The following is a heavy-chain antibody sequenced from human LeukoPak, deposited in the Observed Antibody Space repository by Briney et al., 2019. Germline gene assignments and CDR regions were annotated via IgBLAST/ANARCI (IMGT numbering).Heavy chain of an antibody. CDR2: IRYDGSNK. J-gene: IGHJ4*02. CDR3: AKDGGIAAAGRDYFDY. CDR1: GFTFSSYG. D-gene: IGHD6-13*01. Sequence: GGSLRLSCAASGFTFSSYGMHWVRQAPGKGLEWVAFIRYDGSNKYYADSVKGRFTISRDNSKNTLYLQMNSLRAEDTAVYYCAKDGGIAAAGRDYFDYWGQGTLVTVSS. V-gene: IGHV3-30*02.